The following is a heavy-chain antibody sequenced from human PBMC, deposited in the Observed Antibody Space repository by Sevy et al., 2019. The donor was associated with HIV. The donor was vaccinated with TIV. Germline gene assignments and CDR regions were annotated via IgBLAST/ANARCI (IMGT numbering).Heavy chain of an antibody. D-gene: IGHD6-6*01. CDR2: ISSSGSTI. V-gene: IGHV3-11*01. CDR1: GFTFSDYY. J-gene: IGHJ4*02. CDR3: AREDIADRHFDY. Sequence: GGSLRLSCAASGFTFSDYYINWIRQAPGKGLEWVSYISSSGSTIYYADSVKGRFTISRDNAKNSVYLQMNSLRVEDTAVYYCAREDIADRHFDYWGQGALVIVSS.